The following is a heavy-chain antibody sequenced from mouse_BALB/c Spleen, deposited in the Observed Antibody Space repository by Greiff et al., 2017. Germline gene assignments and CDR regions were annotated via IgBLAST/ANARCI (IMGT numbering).Heavy chain of an antibody. Sequence: QVQLQQSGAELVRPGASVKLSCKASGYTFTSYWINWVKQRPGQGLEWIGNIYPSDSYTNYNQKFKDKATLTVDKSSSTAYMQLSSPTSEDSAVYYCTRSGVRQEFAYWGQGTLVTVSA. CDR2: IYPSDSYT. V-gene: IGHV1-69*02. D-gene: IGHD2-14*01. J-gene: IGHJ3*01. CDR1: GYTFTSYW. CDR3: TRSGVRQEFAY.